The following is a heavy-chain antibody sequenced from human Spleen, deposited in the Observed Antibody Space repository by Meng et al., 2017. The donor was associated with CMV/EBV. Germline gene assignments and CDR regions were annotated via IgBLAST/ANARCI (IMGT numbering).Heavy chain of an antibody. CDR2: IIPILGIA. Sequence: SVKVSCKASGGTFSSYAISWVRQAPGQGLEWMGGIIPILGIANYAQKFQGRVTITADKSTATAYMELSSLRSEDTAVYYCARDLVYGVGAIPSSIEGYYYGMDVWGQGTTVTVSS. D-gene: IGHD1-26*01. CDR3: ARDLVYGVGAIPSSIEGYYYGMDV. V-gene: IGHV1-69*10. CDR1: GGTFSSYA. J-gene: IGHJ6*02.